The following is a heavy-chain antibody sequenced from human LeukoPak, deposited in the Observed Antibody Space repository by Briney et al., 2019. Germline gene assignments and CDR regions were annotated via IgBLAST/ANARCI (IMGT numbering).Heavy chain of an antibody. CDR3: ARDTRMNTVGATRGFDY. V-gene: IGHV3-48*04. Sequence: GGSLRLSCAASGFTFGSYWMSWVRQAPGKGLEWVSYISSDSITIYYADSLKGRFTISRDNAKNSLYLQMNSLRAEDTAVYYCARDTRMNTVGATRGFDYWGQGTLVTVSS. D-gene: IGHD1-26*01. CDR1: GFTFGSYW. J-gene: IGHJ4*02. CDR2: ISSDSITI.